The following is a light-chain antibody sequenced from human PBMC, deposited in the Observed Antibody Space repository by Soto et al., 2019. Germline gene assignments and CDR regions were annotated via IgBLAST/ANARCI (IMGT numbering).Light chain of an antibody. Sequence: EIVMTQSPVTLSVPPGEGATLSCRASQSISSSLAWYQQKPGQPPKLLIFGASTRATGIPAKYTGSGPETEFNLTITRLQSEDSAMYYSQQDGTWHPDLYTFGGRTKVVI. CDR1: QSISSS. V-gene: IGKV3-15*01. CDR3: QQDGTWHPDLYT. CDR2: GAS. J-gene: IGKJ4*01.